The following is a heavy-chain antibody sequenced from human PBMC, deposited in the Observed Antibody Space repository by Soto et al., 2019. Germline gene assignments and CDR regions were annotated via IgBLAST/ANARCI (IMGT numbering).Heavy chain of an antibody. Sequence: EVQLVESGGGLVKPGGSLRLSCAASGFTFSSYSMNWVRQAPGKGLEWVSSISSSSSYIYYADSVKGRFTISRDNAKNSLYLQMNSLRAEDTAVYYCARDSSGWYGGFDYWGQGTLVTVSS. D-gene: IGHD6-19*01. V-gene: IGHV3-21*01. CDR3: ARDSSGWYGGFDY. J-gene: IGHJ4*02. CDR2: ISSSSSYI. CDR1: GFTFSSYS.